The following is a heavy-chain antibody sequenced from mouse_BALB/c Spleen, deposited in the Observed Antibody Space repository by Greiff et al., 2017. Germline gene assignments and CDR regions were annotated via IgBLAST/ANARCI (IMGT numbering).Heavy chain of an antibody. J-gene: IGHJ4*01. Sequence: EVQLQQSGAELVRPGALVKLSCKASGFNIKDYYMHWVKQRPEQGLEWIGWIDPENGNTIYDPKFQGKASITADTSSNTAYLQLSSLTSEDTAVYYCAPSPVITTVVATDYYAMDYWGQGTSVTVSS. D-gene: IGHD1-1*01. CDR2: IDPENGNT. CDR3: APSPVITTVVATDYYAMDY. V-gene: IGHV14-1*02. CDR1: GFNIKDYY.